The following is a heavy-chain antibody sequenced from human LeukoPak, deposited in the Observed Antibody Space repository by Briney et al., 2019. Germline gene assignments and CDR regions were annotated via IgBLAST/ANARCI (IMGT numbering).Heavy chain of an antibody. D-gene: IGHD1-1*01. V-gene: IGHV3-66*02. CDR3: ARGGPYTDYFDY. CDR1: GFTVSSNY. CDR2: IYSGGST. Sequence: GGSLRLSCAASGFTVSSNYMSWVRQAPGKGLEWVSVIYSGGSTYYADSVKGRFTISRDNSKNTLYLRMNSLRAEDTAVYYCARGGPYTDYFDYWGQGTLVTVSS. J-gene: IGHJ4*02.